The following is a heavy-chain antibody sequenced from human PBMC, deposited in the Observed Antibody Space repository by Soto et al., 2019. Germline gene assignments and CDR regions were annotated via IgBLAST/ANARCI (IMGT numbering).Heavy chain of an antibody. CDR3: ARADSSGHFDY. D-gene: IGHD6-19*01. Sequence: SVKVSCKASGGTFSSYTISWVRQAPGQGLEWMGRIIPILGIANYAQKFQGRVTITADKSTSTAYMELSSLRSEDTAVYYCARADSSGHFDYWGQGTLVTVSS. V-gene: IGHV1-69*02. J-gene: IGHJ4*02. CDR1: GGTFSSYT. CDR2: IIPILGIA.